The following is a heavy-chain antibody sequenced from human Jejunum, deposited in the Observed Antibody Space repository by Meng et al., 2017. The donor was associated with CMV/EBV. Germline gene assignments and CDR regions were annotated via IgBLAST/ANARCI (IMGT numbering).Heavy chain of an antibody. CDR3: GRVWTGYCTSTDCLGRFDP. V-gene: IGHV1-2*02. D-gene: IGHD2-2*01. CDR1: IDYY. J-gene: IGHJ5*02. CDR2: INPNSGGT. Sequence: IDYYMHGVRQAPGQGLEWMGWINPNSGGTNYAQKFQGRVTMTRDTSISTVYMELSRLRSDDTAVYYCGRVWTGYCTSTDCLGRFDPWGQGTLVTVSS.